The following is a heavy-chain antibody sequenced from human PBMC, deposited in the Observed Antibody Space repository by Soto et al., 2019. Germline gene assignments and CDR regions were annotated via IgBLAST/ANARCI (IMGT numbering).Heavy chain of an antibody. Sequence: SSETLSLTCTVSGGSISSGGYYWSWIRQHPGKGLEWIGYIYYSGSTYYNPSLKSRVTISVDTSKNQFSLKLSSVTAADTAVYYCARSSQYSYDSSEGNFDSWGRGTLVT. V-gene: IGHV4-31*03. J-gene: IGHJ4*02. CDR1: GGSISSGGYY. D-gene: IGHD3-22*01. CDR2: IYYSGST. CDR3: ARSSQYSYDSSEGNFDS.